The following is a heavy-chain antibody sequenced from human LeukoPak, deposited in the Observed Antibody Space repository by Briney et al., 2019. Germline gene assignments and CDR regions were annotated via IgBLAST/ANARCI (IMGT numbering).Heavy chain of an antibody. CDR3: ARDGEVGATGY. CDR1: GGTFSSYA. J-gene: IGHJ4*02. V-gene: IGHV1-69*05. Sequence: ASVKVSCKASGGTFSSYAISWVRQAPGQGLEWMGGIIPIFGTANYAQKLQGRVTMTTDTSTSTAYMELRSLRSDDTAVYYCARDGEVGATGYWGQGTLVTVSS. CDR2: IIPIFGTA. D-gene: IGHD1-26*01.